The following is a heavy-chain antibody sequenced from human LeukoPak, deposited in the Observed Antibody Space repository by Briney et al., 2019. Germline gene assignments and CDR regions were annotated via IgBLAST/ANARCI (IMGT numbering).Heavy chain of an antibody. D-gene: IGHD3-16*02. Sequence: ASVKVSCKVSGYTLTELSMHWVRQAPGKGVEWMGGFDPEDGETIYAQKFQGRVTMTEDTSTDTAYMELSSLRSEDTAVYYCAAPYYDYVWGSYRYYFDYWGQGTLVTVSS. CDR2: FDPEDGET. CDR1: GYTLTELS. J-gene: IGHJ4*02. CDR3: AAPYYDYVWGSYRYYFDY. V-gene: IGHV1-24*01.